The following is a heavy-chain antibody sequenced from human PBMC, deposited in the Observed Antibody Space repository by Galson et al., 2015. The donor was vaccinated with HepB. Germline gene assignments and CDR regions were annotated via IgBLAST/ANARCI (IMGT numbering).Heavy chain of an antibody. CDR1: GGTFSSYA. J-gene: IGHJ3*02. Sequence: SVKVSCKASGGTFSSYAISWVRQAPGQGLEWMGGIIPIFGTANYAQKFQGRVTITADESTSTAYMELSSLRSEDTAVYYCASEGYCGGDCSHDAFDIWGQGTMVTVSS. V-gene: IGHV1-69*13. CDR3: ASEGYCGGDCSHDAFDI. D-gene: IGHD2-21*01. CDR2: IIPIFGTA.